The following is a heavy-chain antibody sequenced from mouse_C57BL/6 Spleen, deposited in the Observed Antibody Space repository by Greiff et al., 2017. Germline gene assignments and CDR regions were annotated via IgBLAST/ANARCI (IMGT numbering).Heavy chain of an antibody. J-gene: IGHJ1*03. CDR3: ARFDGNSYCYFDV. Sequence: VQLQQSGPELVKPGASVKISCKASGYSFTGYYMNWVKQSPEKSLEWIGEINPSTGGTTYNQKFKAKATLTVDKSSSTAYMQLKSLTSEDSAVYYFARFDGNSYCYFDVRDTGTTVTVSS. D-gene: IGHD2-1*01. CDR2: INPSTGGT. V-gene: IGHV1-42*01. CDR1: GYSFTGYY.